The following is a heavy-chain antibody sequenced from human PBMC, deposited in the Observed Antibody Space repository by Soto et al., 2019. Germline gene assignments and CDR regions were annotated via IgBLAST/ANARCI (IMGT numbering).Heavy chain of an antibody. CDR2: IYYSGST. J-gene: IGHJ6*02. Sequence: SETLSLTCTVSGGSISSGGYYWSWIRQHPGKGLEWIGYIYYSGSTYYNPSLKGRVTISVDTSKNQFSLKLSSVTAADTAVYYCARVPFTMVRGVTSYYYGMDVWGQGTTVTVSS. CDR1: GGSISSGGYY. D-gene: IGHD3-10*01. V-gene: IGHV4-31*03. CDR3: ARVPFTMVRGVTSYYYGMDV.